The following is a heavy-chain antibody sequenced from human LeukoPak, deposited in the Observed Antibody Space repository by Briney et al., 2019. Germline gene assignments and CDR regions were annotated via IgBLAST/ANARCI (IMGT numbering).Heavy chain of an antibody. CDR3: ARDYWWNYDY. D-gene: IGHD1-7*01. V-gene: IGHV3-30-3*01. Sequence: GGSPRLSCAASGFTFSDYARHWVRQAPGKGLEWVAVISKDGSDKYYPGSVRGRFTISRDNSKNTIYLQMDSLRAEDTAIYYCARDYWWNYDYWGQGTLVTVSS. CDR1: GFTFSDYA. J-gene: IGHJ4*02. CDR2: ISKDGSDK.